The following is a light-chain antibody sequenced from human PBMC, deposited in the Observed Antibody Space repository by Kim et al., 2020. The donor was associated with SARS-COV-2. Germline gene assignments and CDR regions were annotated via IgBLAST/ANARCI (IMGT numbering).Light chain of an antibody. CDR2: AAS. V-gene: IGKV3-20*01. CDR3: QQYGSSLQT. CDR1: SVGNNF. Sequence: LSAEEASLPCCGAPSVGNNFLAWYQQKRGQAPRLLIYAASRRATGIQDRFSGSESGTDFTLTISRLEPEDFAVYYCQQYGSSLQTFGQGTKVDIK. J-gene: IGKJ1*01.